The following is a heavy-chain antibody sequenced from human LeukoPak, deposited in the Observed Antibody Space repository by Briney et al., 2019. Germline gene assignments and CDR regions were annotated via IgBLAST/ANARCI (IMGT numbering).Heavy chain of an antibody. CDR3: ARLSVIVGAALEYYYYYMDV. Sequence: SETLSLTCAVYGGTFSGYYWSWIRQPPGKRLEWVGESIDSGGTNYNPSLKSRVTISADKSKNQVSLKLTSVTAADTAVYYCARLSVIVGAALEYYYYYMDVWGQGTTVTVSS. CDR2: SIDSGGT. V-gene: IGHV4-34*12. J-gene: IGHJ6*03. CDR1: GGTFSGYY. D-gene: IGHD1-26*01.